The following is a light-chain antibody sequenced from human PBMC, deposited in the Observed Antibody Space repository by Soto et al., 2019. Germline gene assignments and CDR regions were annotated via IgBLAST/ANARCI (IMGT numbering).Light chain of an antibody. CDR3: QQYNKRPPWT. Sequence: EIVMTQSPATLSVSPGERATLSCRASQSVSSNLAWYQQKPGQAPRLLIYGASTRATGLPARFSGSGSGTHFNLHIHSLQSADFAVYYCQQYNKRPPWTFGQRTKVEIK. J-gene: IGKJ1*01. V-gene: IGKV3-15*01. CDR2: GAS. CDR1: QSVSSN.